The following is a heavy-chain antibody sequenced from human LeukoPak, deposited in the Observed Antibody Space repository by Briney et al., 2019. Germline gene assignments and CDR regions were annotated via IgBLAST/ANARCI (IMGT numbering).Heavy chain of an antibody. CDR3: ATLLESFWSGRSVPREDY. CDR2: FRPENDVP. V-gene: IGHV1-24*01. Sequence: PVASVRVSCKLSENRLTQLPMHWVRQAPGEGLEWVGGFRPENDVPIYAQKFQGRVAMTTDTSTDTAYMELRSLKSVDTAVYFCATLLESFWSGRSVPREDYWGQGTLVTVSS. J-gene: IGHJ4*02. CDR1: ENRLTQLP. D-gene: IGHD3/OR15-3a*01.